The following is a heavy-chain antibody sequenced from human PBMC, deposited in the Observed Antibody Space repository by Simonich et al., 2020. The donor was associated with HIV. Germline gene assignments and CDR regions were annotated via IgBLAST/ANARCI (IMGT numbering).Heavy chain of an antibody. V-gene: IGHV3-9*03. J-gene: IGHJ4*02. CDR3: AKDRYSSSSGSFDY. CDR1: GFTFDDYA. D-gene: IGHD6-6*01. CDR2: ISWNSCSI. Sequence: EVQLVESGGGLVQPGRSLRLSCAASGFTFDDYAMHWVRQAPGKGLGGVSGISWNSCSIGYADSVKGRFTISRDNAKNSLYLQMNSLRAEDMALYYCAKDRYSSSSGSFDYWGQGTLVTVSS.